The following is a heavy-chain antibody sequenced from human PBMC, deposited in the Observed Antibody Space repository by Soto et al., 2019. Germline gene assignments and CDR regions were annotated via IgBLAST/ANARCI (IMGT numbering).Heavy chain of an antibody. J-gene: IGHJ4*01. V-gene: IGHV3-23*01. CDR2: ISGSGVNT. Sequence: LRLSCAASGFTFSSHTMNWVRQAPGKGLEWVSAISGSGVNTYYADSVKGRFTISRDKSKNTLYLQMSSLRAEDTAVYYCTKGRYSGAYYPGYWGQGTLVTVSS. D-gene: IGHD4-4*01. CDR3: TKGRYSGAYYPGY. CDR1: GFTFSSHT.